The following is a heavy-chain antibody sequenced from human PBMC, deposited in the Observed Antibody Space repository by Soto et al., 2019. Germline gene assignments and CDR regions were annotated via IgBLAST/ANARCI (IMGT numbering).Heavy chain of an antibody. CDR3: ARGGQWDLVSEY. Sequence: QVQLVQSGAEVKKPGASVKVSCKASGYSFTRYYINWVRQAPGQGLEWMGWFSAYNGNTHSEEKLQGRVTLTTDTSTSTAYMELRRLRSDDTAVYFCARGGQWDLVSEYWGQGTLVTVSS. V-gene: IGHV1-18*01. D-gene: IGHD1-26*01. CDR1: GYSFTRYY. J-gene: IGHJ4*02. CDR2: FSAYNGNT.